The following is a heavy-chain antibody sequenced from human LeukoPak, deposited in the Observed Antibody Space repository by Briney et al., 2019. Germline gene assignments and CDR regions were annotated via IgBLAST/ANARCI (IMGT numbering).Heavy chain of an antibody. CDR3: TRDLADIVVVPAALRTETKGYYYMDV. Sequence: GGSLRLSCAASGFTFSNYWMSWVRQAPGKGLEWVGFIRSKAYGGTTEYAASVKGRFTISRDDSKSIAYLQMNSLKTEDTAVYYCTRDLADIVVVPAALRTETKGYYYMDVWGKGTTVTVSS. D-gene: IGHD2-2*01. CDR1: GFTFSNYW. J-gene: IGHJ6*03. CDR2: IRSKAYGGTT. V-gene: IGHV3-49*04.